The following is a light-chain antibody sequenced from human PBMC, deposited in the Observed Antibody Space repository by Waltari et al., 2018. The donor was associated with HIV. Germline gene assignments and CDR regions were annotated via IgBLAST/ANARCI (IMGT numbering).Light chain of an antibody. V-gene: IGLV2-23*02. CDR1: SSNVGSDAL. CDR3: CSCPRSGIRYV. CDR2: EVT. Sequence: QSALTQPASVSGSPGQSITISCTGTSSNVGSDALVSWYQQHPGEAPKLIIYEVTKRPSGVSNRFSGSKSGHTASLTISGLQAEDEADYYCCSCPRSGIRYVFGTGTKVTVL. J-gene: IGLJ1*01.